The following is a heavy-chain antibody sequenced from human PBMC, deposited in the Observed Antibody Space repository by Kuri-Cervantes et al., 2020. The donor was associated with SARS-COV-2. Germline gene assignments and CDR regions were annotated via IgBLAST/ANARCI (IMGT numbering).Heavy chain of an antibody. V-gene: IGHV1-18*01. CDR3: ARGVPAAKGGNWFDP. D-gene: IGHD2-2*01. CDR1: GYTFTSYG. Sequence: ASVKVSCKASGYTFTSYGISWVRQAPGQGLEWMGWINPNSGGTNYAQKFQGRVTITRDTSTSTAYMELSSLRSEDTAVYYCARGVPAAKGGNWFDPWGQGTLVTVSS. CDR2: INPNSGGT. J-gene: IGHJ5*02.